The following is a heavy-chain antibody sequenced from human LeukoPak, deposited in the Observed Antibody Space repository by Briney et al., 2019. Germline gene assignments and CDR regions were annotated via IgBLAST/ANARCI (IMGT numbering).Heavy chain of an antibody. CDR2: INPNSGGT. Sequence: GASVKVSCKASGYTFTGYYMHWVRQAPGQGLEWMGWINPNSGGTNYAQKFQGRVTMTRDTSIGTAYMELSRLRSDDTAVYYCARDQGYYYDSSGYFDYWGQGTLVTVSS. CDR1: GYTFTGYY. D-gene: IGHD3-22*01. V-gene: IGHV1-2*02. CDR3: ARDQGYYYDSSGYFDY. J-gene: IGHJ4*02.